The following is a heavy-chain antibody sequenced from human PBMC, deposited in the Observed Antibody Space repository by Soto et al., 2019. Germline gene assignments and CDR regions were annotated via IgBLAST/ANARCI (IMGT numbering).Heavy chain of an antibody. CDR2: INHSGST. CDR1: GGSFSGYY. D-gene: IGHD4-17*01. Sequence: QVQLQQWGAGLLKPSETLSLTCAVYGGSFSGYYWSWIRQPPGKGLEWMGEINHSGSTNYNPSLTRRVTIAVDTTKNQFSLKLSSVTAADTAVYYCARGSVTTLTTSDLRLRLGWFDPWGQGTLVTVSS. CDR3: ARGSVTTLTTSDLRLRLGWFDP. J-gene: IGHJ5*02. V-gene: IGHV4-34*01.